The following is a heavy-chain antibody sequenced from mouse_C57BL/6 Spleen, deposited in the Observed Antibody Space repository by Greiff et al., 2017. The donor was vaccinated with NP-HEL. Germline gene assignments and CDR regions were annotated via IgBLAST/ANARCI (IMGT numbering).Heavy chain of an antibody. V-gene: IGHV5-17*01. Sequence: DVKLVESGGGLVKPGGSLKLSCAASGFTFSDYGMHWVRQAPEKGLEWVAYISSGSSTIYYADTVKGRFTISRDNAKNTLFLQITSLRSEDTAMYYCSMPNWEYYFDYWGQGTTLTVSS. D-gene: IGHD4-1*01. CDR1: GFTFSDYG. CDR3: SMPNWEYYFDY. CDR2: ISSGSSTI. J-gene: IGHJ2*01.